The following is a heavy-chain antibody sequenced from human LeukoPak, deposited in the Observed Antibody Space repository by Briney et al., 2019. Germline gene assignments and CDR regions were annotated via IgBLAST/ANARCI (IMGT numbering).Heavy chain of an antibody. V-gene: IGHV1-46*01. Sequence: GASVKVSCKASGYTFTNYYIHWVRQAPGQGLEWMGIINPSGGSATYAQRFQARVTMTRDTSTSTVYMELSSLSSDDTAVYYCARLNSGSYFYFDYWGQGTLVTVSS. CDR2: INPSGGSA. CDR3: ARLNSGSYFYFDY. J-gene: IGHJ4*02. CDR1: GYTFTNYY. D-gene: IGHD1-26*01.